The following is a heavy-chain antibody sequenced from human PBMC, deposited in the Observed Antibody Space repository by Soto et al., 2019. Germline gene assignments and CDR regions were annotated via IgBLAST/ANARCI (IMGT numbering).Heavy chain of an antibody. D-gene: IGHD1-26*01. J-gene: IGHJ4*02. Sequence: QVQLVESGGGVVQPGRSLRLSCAASGFTFSSYGMHWVRQAPGKGLEWVAIISYDGSNTYYADSVKGRFTISRDNSKNTLYLQMNCLRAEDTSVYYCAKEGGLSGSYYISSSYYFDYWGQGTLVTVSS. CDR3: AKEGGLSGSYYISSSYYFDY. V-gene: IGHV3-30*18. CDR2: ISYDGSNT. CDR1: GFTFSSYG.